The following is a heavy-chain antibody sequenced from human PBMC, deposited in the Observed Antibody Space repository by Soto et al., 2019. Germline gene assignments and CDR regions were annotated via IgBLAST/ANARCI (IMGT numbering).Heavy chain of an antibody. CDR3: ARDIVLVPAAIGYGMDV. Sequence: QVQPQESGPGLVKPSQTLSLTCTVSGGSISSGGYYWSWIRQHPGKGLEWIGYIYYSGSTYYNPSLKSRVTIAVDTSKNQFSLKLSSVTAADTAVYYCARDIVLVPAAIGYGMDVWGQGTTVTVSS. V-gene: IGHV4-31*03. D-gene: IGHD2-2*02. CDR2: IYYSGST. J-gene: IGHJ6*02. CDR1: GGSISSGGYY.